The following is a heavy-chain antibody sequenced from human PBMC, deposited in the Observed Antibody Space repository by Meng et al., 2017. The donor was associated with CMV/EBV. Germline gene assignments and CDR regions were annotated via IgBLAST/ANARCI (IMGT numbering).Heavy chain of an antibody. D-gene: IGHD3-10*01. V-gene: IGHV1-69*05. CDR1: GGTFISYA. CDR3: ARGFYYGSGSYSFWFDT. Sequence: SVKVSCKASGGTFISYALSWVRQAPGQGLEWTGGIIPIFGTAKYAQKFQGRVTITTDESTTTAYMELSSLRSEDTAVYYCARGFYYGSGSYSFWFDTWGQGTLVTVSS. J-gene: IGHJ5*02. CDR2: IIPIFGTA.